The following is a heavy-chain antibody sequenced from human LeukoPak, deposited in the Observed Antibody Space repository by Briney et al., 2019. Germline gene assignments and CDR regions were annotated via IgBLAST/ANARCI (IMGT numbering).Heavy chain of an antibody. CDR1: GYTFTNYG. CDR2: INGGNGNA. CDR3: ARVPLHDSSGHYYPH. D-gene: IGHD3-22*01. Sequence: ASVKVSCKTSGYTFTNYGMHWVRQTPGQRLEWMGWINGGNGNAKYSQNFQGRVTIIRDTSASTAYMELSSLRSEDTAVYYCARVPLHDSSGHYYPHWGQGTLVTVSS. V-gene: IGHV1-3*01. J-gene: IGHJ1*01.